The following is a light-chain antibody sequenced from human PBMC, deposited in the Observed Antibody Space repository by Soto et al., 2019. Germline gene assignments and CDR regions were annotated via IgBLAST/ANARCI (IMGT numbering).Light chain of an antibody. J-gene: IGLJ1*01. Sequence: QSVLTQPPSASGTPGQRVIISCSGSSSNIGSNTVNWYQQLPGAAPKLLIQSNDQRPSGVPDRFSGSQSGTSASLAISGLQSEDEADYYCAVWDESLKGYVFGTGTKVTVL. V-gene: IGLV1-44*01. CDR3: AVWDESLKGYV. CDR2: SND. CDR1: SSNIGSNT.